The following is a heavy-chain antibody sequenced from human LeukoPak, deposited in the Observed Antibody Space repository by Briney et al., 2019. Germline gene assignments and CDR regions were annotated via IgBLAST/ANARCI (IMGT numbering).Heavy chain of an antibody. D-gene: IGHD2-2*01. J-gene: IGHJ2*01. CDR1: GGSISSYY. CDR3: ARVYYANSYDYWFFDL. V-gene: IGHV4-59*01. CDR2: IYYSGST. Sequence: SETLSLTCTVSGGSISSYYWSWIRQPPGKGLEWIGYIYYSGSTNHNPSLKSRVTISIDTSKNQFSLKLSSVTAADTAVYYCARVYYANSYDYWFFDLWGRGTLVTVSS.